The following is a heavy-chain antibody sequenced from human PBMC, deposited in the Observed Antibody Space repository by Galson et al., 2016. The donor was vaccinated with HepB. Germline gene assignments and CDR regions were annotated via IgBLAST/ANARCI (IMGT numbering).Heavy chain of an antibody. J-gene: IGHJ4*02. D-gene: IGHD1-26*01. CDR1: GGTFNTYS. CDR2: IIPVFGTT. CDR3: ARIRGGPTGGYFDY. Sequence: SVKVSCKASGGTFNTYSIAWVRQAPGQGLECMGGIIPVFGTTNYAPKFQARVTITADESTSTAYMELSSLRSGDTAVYYCARIRGGPTGGYFDYWGQGTLVTVSS. V-gene: IGHV1-69*13.